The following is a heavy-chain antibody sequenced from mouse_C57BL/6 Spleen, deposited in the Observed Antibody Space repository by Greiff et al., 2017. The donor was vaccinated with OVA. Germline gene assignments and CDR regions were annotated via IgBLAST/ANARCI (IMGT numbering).Heavy chain of an antibody. J-gene: IGHJ3*01. D-gene: IGHD2-4*01. CDR3: ARLEIYYDYDEEAWFAY. Sequence: QVQLKQSGAELARPGASVKLSCKASGYTFTSYGISWVKQRTGQGLEWIGEIYPRSGNTYYNEKFKGKATLTADKSSSTAYMELRSLTSEDSAVYFCARLEIYYDYDEEAWFAYWGQGTLVTVSA. CDR2: IYPRSGNT. CDR1: GYTFTSYG. V-gene: IGHV1-81*01.